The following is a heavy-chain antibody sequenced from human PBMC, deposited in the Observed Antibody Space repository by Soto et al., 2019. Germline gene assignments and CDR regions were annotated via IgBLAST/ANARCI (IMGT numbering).Heavy chain of an antibody. J-gene: IGHJ5*02. CDR3: ARQDHTYYYGSGSYYTYNWFDP. V-gene: IGHV4-39*01. CDR1: GGSISSSSYY. Sequence: QLQLQEWGPGLVKPSETLSLTCTVSGGSISSSSYYWGWIRQPPGKGLEWIGSIYYSGSTYYNPSLKSRVTISVATSTNQFSLKLSSVTAADTAVYYCARQDHTYYYGSGSYYTYNWFDPWGQGTLVTVSS. D-gene: IGHD3-10*01. CDR2: IYYSGST.